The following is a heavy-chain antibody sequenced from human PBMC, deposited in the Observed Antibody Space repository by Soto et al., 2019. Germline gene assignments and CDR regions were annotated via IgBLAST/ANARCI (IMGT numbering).Heavy chain of an antibody. Sequence: VQLVESGGGVVQPGRSLRLSCAASGFTFSSYGMHWVRQAPGKGLEWVAVISYDGSNKYYADSVKGRFTISRDNSKNTLYLQMNSLRAEDTAVYYCAKKNYYDSSGYFDYWGQGTLVTVSS. J-gene: IGHJ4*02. CDR2: ISYDGSNK. D-gene: IGHD3-22*01. CDR3: AKKNYYDSSGYFDY. CDR1: GFTFSSYG. V-gene: IGHV3-30*18.